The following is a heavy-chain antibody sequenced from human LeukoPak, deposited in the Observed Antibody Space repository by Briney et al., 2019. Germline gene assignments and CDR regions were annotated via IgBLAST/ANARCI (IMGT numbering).Heavy chain of an antibody. Sequence: SSSYICYADSVKGRFTISRDNAKNSLYLQMNSLRAEDTAVYYCARGRSSRTYSSSWYSAYWGQGTLVTVSS. D-gene: IGHD6-13*01. V-gene: IGHV3-21*01. CDR2: SSSYI. J-gene: IGHJ4*02. CDR3: ARGRSSRTYSSSWYSAY.